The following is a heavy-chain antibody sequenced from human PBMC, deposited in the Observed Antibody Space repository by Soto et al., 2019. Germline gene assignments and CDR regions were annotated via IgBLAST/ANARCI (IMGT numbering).Heavy chain of an antibody. CDR1: GGSISGDYYH. V-gene: IGHV4-30-4*08. J-gene: IGHJ6*02. CDR2: VFHSGSV. CDR3: VREDDGGDRDYYGLDV. D-gene: IGHD2-21*02. Sequence: QVQLQQSGPGLVKPSQTLSLTCTVSGGSISGDYYHWTWICQSPGKGLEWIGYVFHSGSVLYNPSLKSRLNISVDTSKNQFSLRLSSVTAADTAVYFCVREDDGGDRDYYGLDVWGQGTTVTVSS.